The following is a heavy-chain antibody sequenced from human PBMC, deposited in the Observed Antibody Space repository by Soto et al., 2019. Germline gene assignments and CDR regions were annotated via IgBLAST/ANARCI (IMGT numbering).Heavy chain of an antibody. V-gene: IGHV3-21*06. Sequence: LRLSCAASGFTFTRYSMNWVRQAPGKGLEWVSSISSTTNYIYYGDSMKGRFTISRDNAKNSLYLEMNSLRAEDTAVYYCARESEDLTSNFDYWGQGTLVTSPQ. J-gene: IGHJ4*02. CDR1: GFTFTRYS. CDR3: ARESEDLTSNFDY. CDR2: ISSTTNYI.